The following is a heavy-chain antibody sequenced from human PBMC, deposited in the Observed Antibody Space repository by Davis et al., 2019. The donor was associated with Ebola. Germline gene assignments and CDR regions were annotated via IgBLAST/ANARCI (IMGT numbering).Heavy chain of an antibody. CDR3: ASEDAAMAYFDY. V-gene: IGHV3-21*01. CDR1: GFTFSTYS. Sequence: GESLKISCAASGFTFSTYSMSWVRQAPGKGLEWVSSISSDSDYIYYADSAKGRFTISRDNAKNSLYLQMNSLRAEDTAMYYCASEDAAMAYFDYWGQGTLVTVSS. CDR2: ISSDSDYI. D-gene: IGHD5-18*01. J-gene: IGHJ4*02.